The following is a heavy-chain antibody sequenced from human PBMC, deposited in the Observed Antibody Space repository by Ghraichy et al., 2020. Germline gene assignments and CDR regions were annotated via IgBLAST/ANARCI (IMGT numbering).Heavy chain of an antibody. J-gene: IGHJ6*02. CDR3: AAGGRYLGDYYYYGMDV. V-gene: IGHV1-58*01. CDR1: GFTFTSSA. D-gene: IGHD3-10*01. Sequence: SVKVSCKASGFTFTSSAVQWVRQARGQRLEWIGWIVVGSGNTNYAQKFQERVTITRDMSTSTAYMELSSLRSEDTAVYYCAAGGRYLGDYYYYGMDVWGQGTTVTVSS. CDR2: IVVGSGNT.